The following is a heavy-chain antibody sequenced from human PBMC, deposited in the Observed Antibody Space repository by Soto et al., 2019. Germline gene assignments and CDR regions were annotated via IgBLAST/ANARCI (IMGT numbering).Heavy chain of an antibody. D-gene: IGHD2-8*01. Sequence: QPGGSLRLSCAASGFTFSSYAMHWVRQAPGKGLEWVAVISYDGSNKYYADSVKGRFTVSRDYSKNTLYLQMNSLRAEDSAVYYCVRELYARSQGSFDPWGQGTLVTVSS. CDR3: VRELYARSQGSFDP. V-gene: IGHV3-30-3*01. CDR1: GFTFSSYA. CDR2: ISYDGSNK. J-gene: IGHJ5*02.